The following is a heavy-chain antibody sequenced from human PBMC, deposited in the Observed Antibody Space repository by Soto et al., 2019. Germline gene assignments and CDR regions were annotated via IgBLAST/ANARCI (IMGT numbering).Heavy chain of an antibody. Sequence: GESLSLSCAASGFIFTNYPMTWVRQAPGKALEWVSVIGGRGNSAYYADSVQGRFTISRDNSKNTLSLQISSLTADDTAIYYCVREGRGSFDFWGRGTMVTVSS. CDR2: IGGRGNSA. CDR3: VREGRGSFDF. V-gene: IGHV3-23*01. D-gene: IGHD5-12*01. CDR1: GFIFTNYP. J-gene: IGHJ3*01.